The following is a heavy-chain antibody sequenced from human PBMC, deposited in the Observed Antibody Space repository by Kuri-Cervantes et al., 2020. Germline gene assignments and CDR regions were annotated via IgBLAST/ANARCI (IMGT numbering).Heavy chain of an antibody. D-gene: IGHD4-17*01. CDR3: ARETVPNLGYFDY. CDR2: MNPNSGNT. J-gene: IGHJ4*02. Sequence: ASVKVSCKASGYTFTSYDINWVRQATGQGLEWMGWMNPNSGNTGYAQKFQGRVTMTRNTSISTAYIELSSLRSEDTAVYYCARETVPNLGYFDYWGQGTLVTVSS. CDR1: GYTFTSYD. V-gene: IGHV1-8*01.